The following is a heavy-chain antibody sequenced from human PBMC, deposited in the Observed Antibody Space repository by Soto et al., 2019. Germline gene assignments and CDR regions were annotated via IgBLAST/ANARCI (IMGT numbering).Heavy chain of an antibody. CDR1: GFSFSRSF. D-gene: IGHD2-15*01. CDR3: AKGEGYGRSFGFDY. J-gene: IGHJ4*02. CDR2: VNTDGSAT. V-gene: IGHV3-74*01. Sequence: GGSLCLSCAASGFSFSRSFMHWVRQAPGKGLVWVARVNTDGSATVYSGSVKGRLAIFRDNMRKTVSLEMNDPVAEDTTVYYCAKGEGYGRSFGFDYWGQGTPVTVS.